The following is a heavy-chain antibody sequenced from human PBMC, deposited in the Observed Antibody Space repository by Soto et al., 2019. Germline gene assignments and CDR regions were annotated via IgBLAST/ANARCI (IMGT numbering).Heavy chain of an antibody. CDR2: LYLGGAP. D-gene: IGHD3-10*01. Sequence: QVQIQESGPGLVTPSDTLSLTCTVSDASITNFFWNWVRQPAGGPLEWIGRLYLGGAPTYNPSLRGRLFISAETSKNQVSLKLTSVTAADTAVYYCAADSGRGGRAFDHWGHGALATVSS. CDR1: DASITNFF. CDR3: AADSGRGGRAFDH. V-gene: IGHV4-4*07. J-gene: IGHJ4*01.